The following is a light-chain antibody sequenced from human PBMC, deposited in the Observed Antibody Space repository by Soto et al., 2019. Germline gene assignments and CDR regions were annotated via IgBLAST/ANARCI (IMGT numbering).Light chain of an antibody. J-gene: IGKJ1*01. CDR2: KAS. Sequence: DIQMTQSPSTLSASVGDRVTITCRASQSISSWLAWYQQKPGKATKLLIYKASSLESGVPSRFSGSGSGTEFTLTISSLQPDDFATYCCQQYNRHSWTFGQWTKVEIK. CDR3: QQYNRHSWT. CDR1: QSISSW. V-gene: IGKV1-5*03.